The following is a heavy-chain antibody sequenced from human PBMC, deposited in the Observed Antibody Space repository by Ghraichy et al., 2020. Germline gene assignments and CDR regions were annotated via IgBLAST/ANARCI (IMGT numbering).Heavy chain of an antibody. CDR1: GVTFSGKV. V-gene: IGHV3-66*01. CDR3: GRGSAVDTAPGY. CDR2: IYTGGST. Sequence: GGSLRLSCAGSGVTFSGKVMSWVRQAPGKGLEWVSVIYTGGSTHYADSVKGRCTIFRDNSKNMMYLQMESLMAEDTAVYYCGRGSAVDTAPGYWGQGTLVSVST. D-gene: IGHD5-18*01. J-gene: IGHJ1*01.